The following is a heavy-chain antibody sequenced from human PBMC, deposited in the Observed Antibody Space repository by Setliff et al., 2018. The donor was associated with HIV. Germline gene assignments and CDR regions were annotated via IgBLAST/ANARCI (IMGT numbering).Heavy chain of an antibody. CDR1: GGSLTNHY. CDR3: ARAPSCIGGNCILYYYYYSGLDA. Sequence: KASETLSLTCAVDGGSLTNHYWTWIRQPPGRGLEWIGEITDTGHTNYNSSLQSRATISLDTPRKQFSLKLTSVTASDAAVYYCARAPSCIGGNCILYYYYYSGLDAWGQGTTVTVSS. D-gene: IGHD2-15*01. J-gene: IGHJ6*02. CDR2: ITDTGHT. V-gene: IGHV4-34*01.